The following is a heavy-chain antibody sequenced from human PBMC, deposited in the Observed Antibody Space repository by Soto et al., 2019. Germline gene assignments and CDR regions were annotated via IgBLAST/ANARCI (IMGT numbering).Heavy chain of an antibody. CDR1: GGSISSGGYY. V-gene: IGHV4-31*03. D-gene: IGHD2-15*01. Sequence: PSETLSLTCTVSGGSISSGGYYWSWIRQHPGKGLEWIGYIYYSGSTYYNPSLKSRVTISVDTSKNQFSLKLSSVTAADTAVYYRARERVVADTSPNWFDPWGQGTLVTVSS. CDR2: IYYSGST. J-gene: IGHJ5*02. CDR3: ARERVVADTSPNWFDP.